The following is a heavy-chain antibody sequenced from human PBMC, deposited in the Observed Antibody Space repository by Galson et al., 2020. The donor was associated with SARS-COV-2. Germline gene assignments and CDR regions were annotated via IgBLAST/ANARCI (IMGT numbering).Heavy chain of an antibody. CDR2: IKHDGTER. D-gene: IGHD2-15*01. CDR3: ATDGSRGFDN. Sequence: GGSLRLSCVASGFLFTDSWMSWVRQAPGKGLEGVANIKHDGTERYYLDSVKGRFTISRDNAKNSVYLQMDSLRADDTAIYYCATDGSRGFDNWGQGTLVTVSS. V-gene: IGHV3-7*01. J-gene: IGHJ4*02. CDR1: GFLFTDSW.